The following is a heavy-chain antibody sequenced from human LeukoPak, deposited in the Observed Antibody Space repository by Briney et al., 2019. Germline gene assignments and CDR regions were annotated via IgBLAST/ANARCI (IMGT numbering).Heavy chain of an antibody. CDR1: GYTFINYG. CDR3: AIGEGFLDY. CDR2: ITPYNGNT. V-gene: IGHV1-18*01. D-gene: IGHD1-26*01. Sequence: ASVKVSCKASGYTFINYGISWVRQAPRQGLEWMGWITPYNGNTNYAQTVQGRVTMTTDTSTSTAYMELRDLRSDDTAVYYCAIGEGFLDYWGQGSLVTVSS. J-gene: IGHJ4*02.